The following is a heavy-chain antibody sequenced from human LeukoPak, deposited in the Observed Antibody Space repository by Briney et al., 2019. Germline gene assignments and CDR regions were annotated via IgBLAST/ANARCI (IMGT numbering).Heavy chain of an antibody. J-gene: IGHJ4*02. Sequence: ASVEVSCKASGYTFTGYYMHWVRQAPGQGLEWMGWINPNSGGTNYAQKFQGRVTMTRDTSISTAYMELSRLRSDDTAVYYCARLVIGYCSGGSCYDGFDYWGQGTLVTVSS. CDR3: ARLVIGYCSGGSCYDGFDY. V-gene: IGHV1-2*02. D-gene: IGHD2-15*01. CDR1: GYTFTGYY. CDR2: INPNSGGT.